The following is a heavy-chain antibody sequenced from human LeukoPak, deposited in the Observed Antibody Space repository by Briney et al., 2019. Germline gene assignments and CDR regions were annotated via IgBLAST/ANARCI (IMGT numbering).Heavy chain of an antibody. V-gene: IGHV3-74*01. CDR2: INSDGSST. CDR1: GFTFSSYW. CDR3: ARGDYYGSGSYPC. J-gene: IGHJ4*02. Sequence: TGGSLRLSCAASGFTFSSYWMHWVRQAPGKGLVWVSRINSDGSSTSHADSVKGRFTISRDNAKNTLYLQMNSLRAEDTAVYYCARGDYYGSGSYPCWGQGTLVTVSS. D-gene: IGHD3-10*01.